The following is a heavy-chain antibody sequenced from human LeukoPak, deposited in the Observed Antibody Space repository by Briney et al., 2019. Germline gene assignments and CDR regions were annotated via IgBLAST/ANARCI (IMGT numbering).Heavy chain of an antibody. V-gene: IGHV1-8*03. Sequence: GASVKVSCKASGYTFTSYYMHWVRQAPGQGLEWMGWMNPNSGNTGYAQKFQGRVTITADEFTSTAYMELSSLRSEDTAVYYCARVRICTGGTCSDAFDIWGRGTMVTVSS. J-gene: IGHJ3*02. CDR1: GYTFTSYY. CDR2: MNPNSGNT. CDR3: ARVRICTGGTCSDAFDI. D-gene: IGHD2-15*01.